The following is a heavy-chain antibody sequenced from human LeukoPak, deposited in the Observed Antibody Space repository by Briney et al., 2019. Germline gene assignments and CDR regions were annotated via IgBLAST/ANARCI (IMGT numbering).Heavy chain of an antibody. J-gene: IGHJ4*02. CDR1: GYTFTGYY. CDR2: INPNSGGT. V-gene: IGHV1-2*02. Sequence: GASVKVSCKASGYTFTGYYMHWVRQAPGQGLEWMGWINPNSGGTNYAQKFQGRVTMTRDTSISTAYMELSRLRSDDTAVYYCATVDYDFWSGYLDWGQGTLVTVSS. CDR3: ATVDYDFWSGYLD. D-gene: IGHD3-3*01.